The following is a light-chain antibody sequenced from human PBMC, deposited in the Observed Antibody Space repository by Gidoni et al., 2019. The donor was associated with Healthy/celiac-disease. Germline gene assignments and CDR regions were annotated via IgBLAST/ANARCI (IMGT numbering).Light chain of an antibody. V-gene: IGKV1-39*01. J-gene: IGKJ3*01. CDR3: QQSYSPST. Sequence: DIQMTQSPSSLSASVGDRVTITGPASQSISSYLYWYQQNPGQAPKLLFYAAASVPGGFPSRFGGGGSGADFTLTISSLQPEDVATYCCQQSYSPSTFGPGTKVEIK. CDR2: AAA. CDR1: QSISSY.